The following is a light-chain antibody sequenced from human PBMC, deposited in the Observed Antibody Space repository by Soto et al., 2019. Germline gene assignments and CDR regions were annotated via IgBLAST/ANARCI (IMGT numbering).Light chain of an antibody. J-gene: IGLJ2*01. Sequence: QAVVTQPPSVSGAPGQRVTISCTGSSSNIGAGYDIHWYQQLPGTAPKLLIYGNSNRPSGVPDRFSGSKSGSSGSLAITGLQVEDEADYYCQSYDKSLSGYRIFGGGTKLTVL. V-gene: IGLV1-40*01. CDR3: QSYDKSLSGYRI. CDR1: SSNIGAGYD. CDR2: GNS.